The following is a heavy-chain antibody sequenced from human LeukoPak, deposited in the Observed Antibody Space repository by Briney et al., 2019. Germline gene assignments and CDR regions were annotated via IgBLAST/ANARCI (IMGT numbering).Heavy chain of an antibody. V-gene: IGHV4-34*01. J-gene: IGHJ6*02. CDR2: INHSGST. D-gene: IGHD2-21*01. CDR3: ARVVSPIATPYYYYGMDV. Sequence: SETLSLTCAVYGGSFSGYYWSWIRQPPGKGLEWIGEINHSGSTNYNPSLKSRVTISVDTSKNQFSLKLSSVTAADTAVYYCARVVSPIATPYYYYGMDVWGQGTTVTASS. CDR1: GGSFSGYY.